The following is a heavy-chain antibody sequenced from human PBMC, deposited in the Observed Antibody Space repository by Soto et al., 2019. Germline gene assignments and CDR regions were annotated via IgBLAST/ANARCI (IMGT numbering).Heavy chain of an antibody. CDR3: ARERRGEIHYGYDSDC. CDR1: GGSISNYY. D-gene: IGHD3-16*01. J-gene: IGHJ4*02. Sequence: SETLSLTCTVSGGSISNYYWSWIRQPAGKGLEWIGRIYTSGSTDYNPSLKSRVTIWIDTSKNQFSLKVTSMTAADTAVYYCARERRGEIHYGYDSDCLEQGNLVVFSS. CDR2: IYTSGST. V-gene: IGHV4-4*07.